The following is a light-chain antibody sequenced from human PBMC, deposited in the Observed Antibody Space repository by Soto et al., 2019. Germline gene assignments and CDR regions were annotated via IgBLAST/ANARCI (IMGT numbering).Light chain of an antibody. J-gene: IGLJ1*01. CDR2: DVS. CDR3: SSYTSSSTLVV. Sequence: QSALTQPASVSGSPGQSITISCTGTSSDVGGYNYVSWYQQHPGKAPKLMIYDVSNRPAGVSNRFSGSKSGNTASLTISGLQAEDEAYYYCSSYTSSSTLVVFGTGTKLTV. CDR1: SSDVGGYNY. V-gene: IGLV2-14*01.